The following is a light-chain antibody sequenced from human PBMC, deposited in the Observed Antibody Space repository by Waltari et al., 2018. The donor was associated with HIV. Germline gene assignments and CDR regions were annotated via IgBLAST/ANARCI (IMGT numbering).Light chain of an antibody. CDR3: SSYTSSSTPVV. V-gene: IGLV2-14*03. CDR1: SSDVGGYNY. Sequence: QSALPQPASVSGSPGQSITISCTGTSSDVGGYNYVSWYQQHPGKAPKPMIYDVSNRSSGVSNRFSGSKSGNTASLTISGLQAEDEADYYCSSYTSSSTPVVFGGGTKLTVL. CDR2: DVS. J-gene: IGLJ2*01.